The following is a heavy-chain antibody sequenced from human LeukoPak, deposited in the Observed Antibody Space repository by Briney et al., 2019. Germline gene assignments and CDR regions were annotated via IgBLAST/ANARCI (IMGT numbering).Heavy chain of an antibody. CDR3: ARLVDTAHFDY. CDR2: IYYSGST. V-gene: IGHV4-39*07. D-gene: IGHD5-18*01. CDR1: GGSISSSSYY. Sequence: SETLSLTCTVSGGSISSSSYYWGWIRQPPGKGLEWIGSIYYSGSTYYNPSLESRVTISVDTSKNQFSLKLSSVTAADTAVYYCARLVDTAHFDYWGQGTLVTVSS. J-gene: IGHJ4*02.